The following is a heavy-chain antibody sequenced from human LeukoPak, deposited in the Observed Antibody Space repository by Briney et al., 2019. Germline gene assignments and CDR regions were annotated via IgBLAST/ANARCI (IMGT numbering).Heavy chain of an antibody. V-gene: IGHV3-21*01. CDR1: GFTFSSYA. CDR2: ISSSSSYI. CDR3: ARDVTTVTTIAFDI. D-gene: IGHD4-17*01. Sequence: GGSLRLSCAASGFTFSSYAMNWVRQAPGKGLEWVSSISSSSSYIYYADSVKGRFTISRDNAKNSLYLQMNSLRAEDTAVYYCARDVTTVTTIAFDIWGQGTMVTVSS. J-gene: IGHJ3*02.